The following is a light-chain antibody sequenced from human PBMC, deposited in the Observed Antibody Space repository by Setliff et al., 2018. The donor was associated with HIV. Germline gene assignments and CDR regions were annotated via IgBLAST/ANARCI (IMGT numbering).Light chain of an antibody. V-gene: IGLV2-14*01. CDR2: EVS. CDR1: SGDVGGYNY. CDR3: CSYAGSSTPYV. Sequence: QSVLAQPPSASGSPGQSVTISCTGTSGDVGGYNYVSWYQQHPGKAPKLMIYEVSNRPAGVSNRFSGSKSGNTASLTISGLQAEDEADYYCCSYAGSSTPYVFGSGTKVTVL. J-gene: IGLJ1*01.